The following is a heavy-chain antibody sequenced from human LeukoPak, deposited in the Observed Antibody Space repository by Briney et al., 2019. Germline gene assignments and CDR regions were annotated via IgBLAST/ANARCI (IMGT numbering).Heavy chain of an antibody. J-gene: IGHJ5*02. Sequence: SETLSLTCAVSGASISGSGYYLGWIRQPPGKGLEWIGNIYYTGSTYYNASLQSRVTISIDMSKNQFSLRLNSVTAADTALYYCAKRKGVWGNYFDPWGQGILVTVSS. D-gene: IGHD3-16*01. CDR1: GASISGSGYY. CDR3: AKRKGVWGNYFDP. V-gene: IGHV4-39*01. CDR2: IYYTGST.